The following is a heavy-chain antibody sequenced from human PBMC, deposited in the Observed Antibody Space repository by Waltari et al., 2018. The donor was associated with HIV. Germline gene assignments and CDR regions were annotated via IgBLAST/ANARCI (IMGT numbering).Heavy chain of an antibody. Sequence: YWMSWVRQAPGKGLEWVANINQDGSEMYLVDSVKGRFTISRDNSKNTLYLQMNSLRAEDTAVYYCAKEKDGYNDAEENYFDYWGQGTLVTVSS. D-gene: IGHD5-12*01. CDR2: INQDGSEM. V-gene: IGHV3-7*03. CDR1: YW. J-gene: IGHJ4*02. CDR3: AKEKDGYNDAEENYFDY.